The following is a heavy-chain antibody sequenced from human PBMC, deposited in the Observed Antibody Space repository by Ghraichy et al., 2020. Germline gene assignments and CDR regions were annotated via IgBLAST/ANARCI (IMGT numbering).Heavy chain of an antibody. J-gene: IGHJ4*02. D-gene: IGHD1-7*01. CDR2: ISGSGDYT. V-gene: IGHV3-23*01. CDR1: GFTFSNNA. Sequence: GGSLRLSCAASGFTFSNNAMSWVRQAPGKGLEWVSAISGSGDYTYYADSVRGRFTISRDNSKNTVILQMNTLRAEDTAVYYCARENDLIGTTRFDYWGQGTLVTVSS. CDR3: ARENDLIGTTRFDY.